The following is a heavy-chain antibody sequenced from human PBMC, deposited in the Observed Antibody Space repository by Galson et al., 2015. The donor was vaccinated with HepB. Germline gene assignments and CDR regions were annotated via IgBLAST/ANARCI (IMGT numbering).Heavy chain of an antibody. CDR3: AKGIWFGELGTFGNWFDP. Sequence: SLRLSCAASGFTFSSYAMSWVRQAPGKGLEWVSAISGSGGSTYYADSVKGRFTISRDNSKNTLYLQMNSLRAEDTAVYYCAKGIWFGELGTFGNWFDPWGQGTLVTVSS. D-gene: IGHD3-10*01. V-gene: IGHV3-23*01. J-gene: IGHJ5*02. CDR2: ISGSGGST. CDR1: GFTFSSYA.